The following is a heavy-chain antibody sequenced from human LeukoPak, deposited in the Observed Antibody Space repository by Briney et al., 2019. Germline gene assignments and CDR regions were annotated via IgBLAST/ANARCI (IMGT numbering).Heavy chain of an antibody. Sequence: SETLSLTCTVSGYSISSGYYWGWIRQPPGKGLEWIGSIYHSGSTYYNPSLKSRVTISVDTSKNQFSLKLSSVTAADTAVYYCARVIGFGELSLGYWGQGTLVTVSS. J-gene: IGHJ4*02. D-gene: IGHD3-10*01. CDR2: IYHSGST. CDR3: ARVIGFGELSLGY. CDR1: GYSISSGYY. V-gene: IGHV4-38-2*02.